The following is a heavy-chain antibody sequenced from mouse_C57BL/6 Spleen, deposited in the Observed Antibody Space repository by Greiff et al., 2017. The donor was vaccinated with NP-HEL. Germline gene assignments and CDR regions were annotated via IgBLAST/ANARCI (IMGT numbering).Heavy chain of an antibody. CDR2: IDPANGNT. CDR3: ARDGNYDWYFDV. CDR1: GFNFKNTY. V-gene: IGHV14-3*01. D-gene: IGHD2-1*01. J-gene: IGHJ1*03. Sequence: VQLQQSVAELVRPGASVKLSCTASGFNFKNTYMHWVKQRPEQGLEWIGRIDPANGNTKYAPKFQGKATITADKSSNTAYLQLSSLTSEDTAIYYCARDGNYDWYFDVWGTGTTVTVSS.